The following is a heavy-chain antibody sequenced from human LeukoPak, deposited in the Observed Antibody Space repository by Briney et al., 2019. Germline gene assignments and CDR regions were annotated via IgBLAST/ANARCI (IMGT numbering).Heavy chain of an antibody. CDR3: AKDPLVRGVTYDY. D-gene: IGHD3-10*01. Sequence: PGGSLRLSCAASGFTFSTYAMSWVRQAPGKGLGWVSAISGSGGSTYYADSVKGRFTISRDNSKNTLYLQMNSLRAEDTAVYYCAKDPLVRGVTYDYWGQGTLVTVSS. CDR1: GFTFSTYA. V-gene: IGHV3-23*01. CDR2: ISGSGGST. J-gene: IGHJ4*02.